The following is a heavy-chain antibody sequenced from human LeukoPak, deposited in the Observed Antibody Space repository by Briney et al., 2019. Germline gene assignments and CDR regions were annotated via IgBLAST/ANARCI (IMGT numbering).Heavy chain of an antibody. CDR2: IYSSGST. D-gene: IGHD6-19*01. J-gene: IGHJ5*02. V-gene: IGHV4-4*07. CDR1: GGSISSYY. CDR3: ARDAYSSGWYGWFDP. Sequence: SETLSLTCSVSGGSISSYYWSWIRQPAGKGLEWIGRIYSSGSTNYNASLKSRVTMSVDTSKNQFSLKLSSVTAADTAVYYCARDAYSSGWYGWFDPWGQGTLVIVSS.